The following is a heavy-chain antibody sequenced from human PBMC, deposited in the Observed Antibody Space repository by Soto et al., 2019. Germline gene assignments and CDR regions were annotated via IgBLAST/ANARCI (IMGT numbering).Heavy chain of an antibody. V-gene: IGHV1-58*01. Sequence: SVKVSCKASGFTFTSSAVQWVRQARGQRLEWIGWIVVGSGNTNYAQKFQKRVTITRDMCTSTAYIEMSSLRSEDTAVYYYAAYDYYDFWSGYPAHGMDVWGQGTTVTVS. CDR3: AAYDYYDFWSGYPAHGMDV. CDR2: IVVGSGNT. D-gene: IGHD3-3*01. J-gene: IGHJ6*02. CDR1: GFTFTSSA.